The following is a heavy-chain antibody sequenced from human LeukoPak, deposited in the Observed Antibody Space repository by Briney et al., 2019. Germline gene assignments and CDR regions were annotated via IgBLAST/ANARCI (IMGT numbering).Heavy chain of an antibody. Sequence: GGSLRLSCAASGFTFSSSAMSWVRQAPGKGLEWVSAISNNGGYTYYADSVQGRFTISRDNSKSTLYLQMNSLRAEDTAVYYCGRDLGGRSGYWGQGTLVTVSS. D-gene: IGHD1-26*01. CDR1: GFTFSSSA. J-gene: IGHJ4*02. V-gene: IGHV3-23*01. CDR2: ISNNGGYT. CDR3: GRDLGGRSGY.